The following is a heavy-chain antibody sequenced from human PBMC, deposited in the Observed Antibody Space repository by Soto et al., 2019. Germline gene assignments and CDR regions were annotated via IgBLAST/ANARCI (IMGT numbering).Heavy chain of an antibody. CDR2: INPNSGGT. J-gene: IGHJ4*02. V-gene: IGHV1-2*04. CDR1: GYTFTGYY. CDR3: ARGDPNRITIFGVVINFDY. D-gene: IGHD3-3*01. Sequence: ASVKVSCKASGYTFTGYYMHWVRQAPGQGLEWMGWINPNSGGTNYAQKFQGWVTMTRDTSISTAYMELSRLRSDDTAVYYCARGDPNRITIFGVVINFDYWGQGTLVTVSS.